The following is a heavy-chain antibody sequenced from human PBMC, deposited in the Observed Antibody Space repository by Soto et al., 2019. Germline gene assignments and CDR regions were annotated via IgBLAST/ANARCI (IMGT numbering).Heavy chain of an antibody. CDR2: IIPIFGTA. V-gene: IGHV1-69*13. Sequence: SVKVSCKASGGTFSSYAISWVRQAPGQGLEWMGGIIPIFGTANYAQKFQGRVMITADESTSTAYMELSSLRSEDTAVYYCARETTVVTPGFDYWGQGTLVTVSS. J-gene: IGHJ4*02. CDR3: ARETTVVTPGFDY. CDR1: GGTFSSYA. D-gene: IGHD4-17*01.